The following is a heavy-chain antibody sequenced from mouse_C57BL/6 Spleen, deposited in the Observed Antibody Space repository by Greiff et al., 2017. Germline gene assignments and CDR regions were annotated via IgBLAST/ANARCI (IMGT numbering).Heavy chain of an antibody. D-gene: IGHD1-1*01. CDR3: ARGVTTVSEWFAY. CDR2: IYPRSGNT. J-gene: IGHJ3*01. V-gene: IGHV1-81*01. CDR1: GYTFTSYG. Sequence: QVQLKESGAELARPGASVKLSCKASGYTFTSYGISWVKQRTGQGLEWIGEIYPRSGNTYYNEKFKGKATLIADKSSSTAYMELRSLTSEDSAVYFCARGVTTVSEWFAYWGQGTLVTVSA.